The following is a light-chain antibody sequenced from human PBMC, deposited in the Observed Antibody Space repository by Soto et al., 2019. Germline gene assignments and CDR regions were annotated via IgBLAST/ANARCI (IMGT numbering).Light chain of an antibody. CDR3: QSYDSSLSGSRV. CDR2: GNS. Sequence: QLVLTQPPSVSGAPGQRVTISCTGSSSNIGAGYDVHWYQQLPGTAPNLLIYGNSNRPSGVPDRFSGSKSGTSASLAITGLQAEDEADYYCQSYDSSLSGSRVFGGGTKLTVL. V-gene: IGLV1-40*01. J-gene: IGLJ3*02. CDR1: SSNIGAGYD.